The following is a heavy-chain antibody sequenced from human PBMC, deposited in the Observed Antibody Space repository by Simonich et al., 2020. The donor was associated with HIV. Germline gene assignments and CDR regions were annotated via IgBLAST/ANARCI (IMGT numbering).Heavy chain of an antibody. V-gene: IGHV1-2*06. D-gene: IGHD1-26*01. J-gene: IGHJ3*02. CDR2: VNPNSVGT. Sequence: QVRLVQSGTEVKKPGASVKVSCKASGYTFTNYGITWVRQAPGQGLEWMGRVNPNSVGTDNPQKFQGRVTMTRDKSITTAYMELSRLRSDDTAFYYCATHGPGSYSSALDIWGQGTMVTVSS. CDR3: ATHGPGSYSSALDI. CDR1: GYTFTNYG.